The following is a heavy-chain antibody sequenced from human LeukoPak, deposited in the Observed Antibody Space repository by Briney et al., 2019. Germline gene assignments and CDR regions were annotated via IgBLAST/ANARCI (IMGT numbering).Heavy chain of an antibody. J-gene: IGHJ6*03. CDR2: ISGSGGST. CDR1: GFTFSSYA. V-gene: IGHV3-23*01. CDR3: AKDGSYYYDSSGYYSGYYYYYMDV. D-gene: IGHD3-22*01. Sequence: VGSLRLSCAASGFTFSSYAMSWVRQAPGKGLEWVSAISGSGGSTYYADSAKGRFTISRDNSKNTLYLQMNSMRAEDTAVYYCAKDGSYYYDSSGYYSGYYYYYMDVWGKGTTVTVSS.